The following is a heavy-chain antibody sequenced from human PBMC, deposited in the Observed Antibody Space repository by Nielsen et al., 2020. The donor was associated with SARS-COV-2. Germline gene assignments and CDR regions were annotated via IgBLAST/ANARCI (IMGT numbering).Heavy chain of an antibody. J-gene: IGHJ6*02. CDR1: GYTFTSYG. V-gene: IGHV1-18*01. Sequence: ASVKVSCKASGYTFTSYGISWVRQAPGQGLEWMGWISAYNGNTNYAQKLQGRVTTTTDTSTSTAYMELRSLRSDDTAVYYCAREGYGGSWGGYYYGMDVWGQGTTVTVSS. D-gene: IGHD1-26*01. CDR2: ISAYNGNT. CDR3: AREGYGGSWGGYYYGMDV.